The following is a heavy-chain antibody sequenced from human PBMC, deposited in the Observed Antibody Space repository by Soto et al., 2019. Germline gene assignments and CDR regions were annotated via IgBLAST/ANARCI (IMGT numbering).Heavy chain of an antibody. CDR1: GGSIRSGDYY. CDR2: IYSSVST. V-gene: IGHV4-30-4*01. CDR3: ARNQMSATFGSYLDY. Sequence: SETLSLTCTVSGGSIRSGDYYWSWIRQPPGKGLEWIGYIYSSVSTYYNPSLKSRVTISIDTSKNQFSLKLSSVTAADSAVYYCARNQMSATFGSYLDYWGHGTLVTVSS. D-gene: IGHD3-10*01. J-gene: IGHJ4*01.